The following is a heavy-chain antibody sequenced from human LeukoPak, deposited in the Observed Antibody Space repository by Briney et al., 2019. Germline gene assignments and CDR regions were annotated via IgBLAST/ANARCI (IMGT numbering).Heavy chain of an antibody. CDR2: INPNSGGT. V-gene: IGHV1-2*02. D-gene: IGHD3-22*01. CDR3: ARDGYYYDSSGYPYGFDY. Sequence: GASVKVSCKASGYTFTGYYMHWVRQAPGQGLERMGWINPNSGGTNYAQKFQGRVTMTRDTSISTAYMELSRLRSDDTAVYYCARDGYYYDSSGYPYGFDYWGQGTLVTVSS. CDR1: GYTFTGYY. J-gene: IGHJ4*02.